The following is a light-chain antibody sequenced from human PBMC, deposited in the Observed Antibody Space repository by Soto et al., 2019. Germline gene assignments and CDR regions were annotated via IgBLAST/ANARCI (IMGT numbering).Light chain of an antibody. V-gene: IGLV1-44*01. Sequence: QLVLTQPPSASGTPGQRVTISCSGGSSSIGSNTVNWYQQLPGTAPKLLIYRSNLRPSGVPDRFSGSKSGTSASLAISGLQSEDEADYYCAAWDDSLNGVVFGGGTKLTVL. J-gene: IGLJ2*01. CDR1: SSSIGSNT. CDR3: AAWDDSLNGVV. CDR2: RSN.